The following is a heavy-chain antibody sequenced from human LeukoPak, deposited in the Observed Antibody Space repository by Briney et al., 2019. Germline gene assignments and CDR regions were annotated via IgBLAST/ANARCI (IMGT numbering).Heavy chain of an antibody. CDR3: ARGHIVVVPAANKALWFDP. Sequence: SETLSLTCTVSGGSISNHYWSWIRQPAGKGLEWIGRIYSSGSTNYNPSLKSRVTMSVDTSKNQFSLKLSSVTAADTAVYYCARGHIVVVPAANKALWFDPWGQGTLVTVSS. J-gene: IGHJ5*02. CDR1: GGSISNHY. V-gene: IGHV4-4*07. D-gene: IGHD2-2*01. CDR2: IYSSGST.